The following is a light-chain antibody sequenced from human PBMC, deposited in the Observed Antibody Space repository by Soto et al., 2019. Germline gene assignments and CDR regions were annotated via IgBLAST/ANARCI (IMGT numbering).Light chain of an antibody. CDR1: SRDVGGYNY. Sequence: QSALTQPASVSGSPGQSITISCTGTSRDVGGYNYVSWYQQHPGKAPKLMIYDVRNRPSGVSNRFSGSKSVNTASLTISGLQAEDEADYYCSSYTTISTYVVGTGTKLTVL. V-gene: IGLV2-14*01. CDR3: SSYTTISTYV. CDR2: DVR. J-gene: IGLJ1*01.